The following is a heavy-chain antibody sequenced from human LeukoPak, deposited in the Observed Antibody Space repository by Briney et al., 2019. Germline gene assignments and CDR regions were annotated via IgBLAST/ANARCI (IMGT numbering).Heavy chain of an antibody. CDR2: IYYSGST. CDR3: ARWGIVATSFDY. V-gene: IGHV4-39*01. J-gene: IGHJ4*02. CDR1: GGSISSSCYY. D-gene: IGHD5-12*01. Sequence: PSETLSLTCTVSGGSISSSCYYWGWIRQPPGKGLEWIGSIYYSGSTYYNPSLKSRVTISVDTSKNQFSLKLSSVTAADTAVYYCARWGIVATSFDYWGQGTLVTVSS.